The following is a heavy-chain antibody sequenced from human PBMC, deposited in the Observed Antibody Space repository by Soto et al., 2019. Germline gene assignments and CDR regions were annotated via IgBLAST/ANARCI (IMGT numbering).Heavy chain of an antibody. D-gene: IGHD3-22*01. CDR2: IYSDGGRT. CDR1: GFTFSSYW. CDR3: ARGISGHYGQDY. Sequence: EVQLVESGGGLVQPGGSLRLSCAASGFTFSSYWMHWVRQPPGKGLVWVSRIYSDGGRTTYADSVEGRFTISRDNAKNTLYLQMNSLSTEDKALYYCARGISGHYGQDYWGRGTLVTVSS. J-gene: IGHJ4*02. V-gene: IGHV3-74*01.